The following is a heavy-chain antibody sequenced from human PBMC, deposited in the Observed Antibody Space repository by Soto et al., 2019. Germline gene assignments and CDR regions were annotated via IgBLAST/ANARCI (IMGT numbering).Heavy chain of an antibody. D-gene: IGHD3-3*01. V-gene: IGHV4-30-4*01. CDR1: GGFFTSVNNY. Sequence: QVHLQESGPGLVKPSQTLSLTCTVSGGFFTSVNNYWSWLRQPPGKGLEWLGYIFYTGSTYYNTSLRSRITISIDTSKNRCALKLTSVTAADTAVYYCARVPVSSFGVADPPVGWFDPWGHGTLVAVAS. CDR3: ARVPVSSFGVADPPVGWFDP. J-gene: IGHJ5*02. CDR2: IFYTGST.